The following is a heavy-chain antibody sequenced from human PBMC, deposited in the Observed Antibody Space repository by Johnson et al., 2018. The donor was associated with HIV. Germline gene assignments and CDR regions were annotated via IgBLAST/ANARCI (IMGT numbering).Heavy chain of an antibody. CDR1: GFTFSSYA. Sequence: VQLVESGGGVVQPGRSLRLSCAASGFTFSSYAMHWVRQAPGKGLEWVANIKQDGSEKYYVDSVKGRFTISRDNAKNSLYLQMNSLRAEDTALYYCARDRYSSSSGAFDIWGQGTMVTVSS. V-gene: IGHV3-7*03. CDR3: ARDRYSSSSGAFDI. D-gene: IGHD6-6*01. CDR2: IKQDGSEK. J-gene: IGHJ3*02.